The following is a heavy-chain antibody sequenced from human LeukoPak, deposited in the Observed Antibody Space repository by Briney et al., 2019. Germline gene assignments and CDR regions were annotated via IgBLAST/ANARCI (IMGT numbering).Heavy chain of an antibody. D-gene: IGHD3-3*01. CDR2: ISGSGGST. Sequence: GGSLRLSCAASGFTFSSYAMSWVRQAPGKGLEWVSAISGSGGSTYYADSVKGRFTISRDNSKNTLYLQMNSLRAEDTAVYYCAKPRHRFLEWLLSGYFDYWGQGTLVPVSS. J-gene: IGHJ4*02. V-gene: IGHV3-23*01. CDR1: GFTFSSYA. CDR3: AKPRHRFLEWLLSGYFDY.